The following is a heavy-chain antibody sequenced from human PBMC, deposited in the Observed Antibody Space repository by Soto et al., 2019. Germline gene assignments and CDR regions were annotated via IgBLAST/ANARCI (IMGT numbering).Heavy chain of an antibody. CDR3: ARLAGSRDY. Sequence: QVQLVQSGPEVKKPGASVKVSCKASGYTFTTYDFNWMRQAPGQGLEWMGWLNPKSGMTGSAQKFQGRVTMTRDPSISIVYMELSSLRSEDTAVYYCARLAGSRDYWGQGTLVTVSS. CDR1: GYTFTTYD. V-gene: IGHV1-8*01. D-gene: IGHD1-26*01. CDR2: LNPKSGMT. J-gene: IGHJ4*02.